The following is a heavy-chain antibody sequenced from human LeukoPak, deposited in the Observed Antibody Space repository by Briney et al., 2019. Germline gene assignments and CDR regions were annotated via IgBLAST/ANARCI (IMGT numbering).Heavy chain of an antibody. V-gene: IGHV3-74*01. J-gene: IGHJ4*02. Sequence: GSLRLSRAGSGLTFSNYWMDWVRQAPGKGLVWVSRIKTDGSSTSYADSVKGRFTISRDIAKNTLYLQMNSLRAEDTAVYYCARETATFDYWGQGTPVTVSS. CDR2: IKTDGSST. CDR3: ARETATFDY. CDR1: GLTFSNYW. D-gene: IGHD1-1*01.